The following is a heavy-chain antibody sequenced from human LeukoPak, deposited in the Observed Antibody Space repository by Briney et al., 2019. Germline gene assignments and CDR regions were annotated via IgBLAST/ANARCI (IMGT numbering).Heavy chain of an antibody. Sequence: PSETLSLTCAVYGGSFSGCYWSWIRQPPGKGLEWIGEINHSGSTNYNPSLKSRVTISVDTSKNQFSLKLSSVTAADTAVYYCARGGVASYYYYYMDVWGKGTTVTVSS. D-gene: IGHD3-3*01. CDR2: INHSGST. CDR1: GGSFSGCY. V-gene: IGHV4-34*01. J-gene: IGHJ6*03. CDR3: ARGGVASYYYYYMDV.